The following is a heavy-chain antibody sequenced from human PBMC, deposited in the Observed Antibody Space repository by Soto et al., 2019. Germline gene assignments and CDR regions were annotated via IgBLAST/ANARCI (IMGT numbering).Heavy chain of an antibody. CDR3: ARDLFVAAAGPDY. CDR2: IWYDGSNK. CDR1: GFTFSSYG. J-gene: IGHJ4*02. V-gene: IGHV3-33*01. D-gene: IGHD6-13*01. Sequence: GGSLRLSCAASGFTFSSYGMHWVRQAPGKGLEWVAVIWYDGSNKYYADSVKGRFTISRDNSKNTLYLQMNSLRAEDTAVYYCARDLFVAAAGPDYWGQGTLVTVSS.